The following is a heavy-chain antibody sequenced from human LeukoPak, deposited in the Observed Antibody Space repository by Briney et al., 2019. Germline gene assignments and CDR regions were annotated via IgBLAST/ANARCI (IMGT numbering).Heavy chain of an antibody. CDR2: IKEDGSEK. Sequence: GGSLRLSCAASGFIFSRYWMSWVRQAPGKGLEWVANIKEDGSEKHYVDSVKGRFTISRDNAKNSLYLQMISLRAEDTAVYYCAKDDYDSSIFDYWGQGTLVTVSS. CDR3: AKDDYDSSIFDY. V-gene: IGHV3-7*01. J-gene: IGHJ4*02. D-gene: IGHD3-22*01. CDR1: GFIFSRYW.